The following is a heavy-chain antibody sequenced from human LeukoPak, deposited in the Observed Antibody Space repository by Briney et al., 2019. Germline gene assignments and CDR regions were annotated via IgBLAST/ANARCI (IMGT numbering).Heavy chain of an antibody. Sequence: SETLSLTCTVSGCSISYYYWSWIRQPPGKGLEWIGYISNSGSTNHNPSLKSRVTISLDTSKTQFSLRLSSVTAADTAVYYCARDSRSSSWPYYYGIDVWGKGTTVTVSS. CDR1: GCSISYYY. V-gene: IGHV4-59*01. D-gene: IGHD6-13*01. CDR3: ARDSRSSSWPYYYGIDV. CDR2: ISNSGST. J-gene: IGHJ6*04.